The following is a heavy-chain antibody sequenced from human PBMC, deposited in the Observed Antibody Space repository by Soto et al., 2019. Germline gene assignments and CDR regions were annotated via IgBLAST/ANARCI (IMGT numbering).Heavy chain of an antibody. CDR1: GFTFSSYA. Sequence: GGSLRLSCAASGFTFSSYAMSWVRQAPGKGLEWVSAISGSGGSTYYADSVKGRVTISRDNSKNTLYLQMNSLRAEDTAVYYCAKENYYERVPSAYSDYWGEGTLVTVCS. J-gene: IGHJ4*02. D-gene: IGHD3-22*01. V-gene: IGHV3-23*01. CDR2: ISGSGGST. CDR3: AKENYYERVPSAYSDY.